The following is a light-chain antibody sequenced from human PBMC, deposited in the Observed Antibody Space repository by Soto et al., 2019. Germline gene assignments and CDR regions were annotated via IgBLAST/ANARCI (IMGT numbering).Light chain of an antibody. V-gene: IGLV2-23*01. J-gene: IGLJ2*01. CDR3: CSYAGSSTVV. CDR1: SSDVGSYNL. Sequence: QSVLTQPASVSGSPGQSITISFTGTSSDVGSYNLVSWYQQHPGKAPKLMIYEGSKRPSGVSNRFSGSKSGNTASLTISGLQAEDEADYYCCSYAGSSTVVFGGGTKVTVL. CDR2: EGS.